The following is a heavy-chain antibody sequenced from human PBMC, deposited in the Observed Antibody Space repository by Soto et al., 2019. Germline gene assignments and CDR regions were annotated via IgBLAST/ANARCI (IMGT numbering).Heavy chain of an antibody. V-gene: IGHV1-69*01. CDR2: SIPIFGTA. D-gene: IGHD5-12*01. J-gene: IGHJ6*02. CDR3: ARGRGYSGDDHYYYFDMDV. CDR1: GGTFNNYP. Sequence: QVQLVQSGAEVKKPASSVKVSCKASGGTFNNYPITWLRQAPGEGLEWMGGSIPIFGTANYAQNFQGRVTISVDESTSTAYMELSSLRSEDTALYYCARGRGYSGDDHYYYFDMDVWGQGTTVTVAS.